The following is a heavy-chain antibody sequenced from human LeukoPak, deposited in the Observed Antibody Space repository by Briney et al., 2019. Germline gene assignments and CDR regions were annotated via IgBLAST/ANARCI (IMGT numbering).Heavy chain of an antibody. V-gene: IGHV4-34*01. D-gene: IGHD2-2*01. CDR2: INHSGST. CDR1: GGSFSGYY. CDR3: ARGWRWDIVVVPAALGLWFDP. J-gene: IGHJ5*02. Sequence: SETLSLTCAVYGGSFSGYYWSWIRQPPGKGLEWIGEINHSGSTNYNPSLKSRVTISVDTSKNQFSLKLSSVTAADTAVYYCARGWRWDIVVVPAALGLWFDPWGQGTLVTVSS.